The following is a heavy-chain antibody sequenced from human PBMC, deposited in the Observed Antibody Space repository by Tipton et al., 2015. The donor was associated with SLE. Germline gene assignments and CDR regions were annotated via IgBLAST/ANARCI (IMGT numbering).Heavy chain of an antibody. CDR3: ARSMRVGSEDY. J-gene: IGHJ4*02. V-gene: IGHV4-59*01. CDR1: GGSISSYY. D-gene: IGHD6-19*01. CDR2: IYYSGST. Sequence: TLSLTCTVSGGSISSYYWSWIRQPPGKGLEWSGYIYYSGSTNYNPSLKSRVTISVDTSKNQFSLKLSSVTAADTAVYYCARSMRVGSEDYWGQGTLVTVSS.